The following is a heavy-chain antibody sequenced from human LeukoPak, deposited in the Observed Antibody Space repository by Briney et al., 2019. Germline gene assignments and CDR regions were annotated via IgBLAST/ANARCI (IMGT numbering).Heavy chain of an antibody. V-gene: IGHV3-48*03. D-gene: IGHD3-22*01. J-gene: IGHJ4*02. CDR2: ISRGGVPI. CDR1: GFTFSTYE. Sequence: GGSLRLSCTPSGFTFSTYEMNCVRQAPGKGLEGVSYISRGGVPIFYADSVKGRFTISRDNAKNSLYLQMNSLRAEDTAVYYCARGDYYDSTGYYYVYWGQGTLVTVSS. CDR3: ARGDYYDSTGYYYVY.